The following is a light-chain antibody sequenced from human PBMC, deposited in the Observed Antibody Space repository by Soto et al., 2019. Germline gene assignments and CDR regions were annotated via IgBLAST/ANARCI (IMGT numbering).Light chain of an antibody. CDR3: QQRSIWIT. V-gene: IGKV3-11*01. J-gene: IGKJ5*01. CDR1: QSVSSY. Sequence: EVVLTQSPATLSLSPGERATLSCRASQSVSSYLAWYQQKPGQAPRLLIYDASNRATGIPARFSGSVSGTDFTLTISSLEPEDFAVYYCQQRSIWITFGQGTRLEI. CDR2: DAS.